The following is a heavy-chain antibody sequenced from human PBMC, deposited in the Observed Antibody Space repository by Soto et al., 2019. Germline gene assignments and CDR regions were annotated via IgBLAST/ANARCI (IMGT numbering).Heavy chain of an antibody. CDR3: ARAFGYSGTHYYSSYMDV. CDR2: IYHSGST. Sequence: QVQLQESGPGLVKPSGTLSLTCAVSSGSISSSNWWSWVRQTPGKGLEWIGEIYHSGSTNYNPSLKRRVTIPVDKSKNKFSLNLRSVTAADTAVYYCARAFGYSGTHYYSSYMDVWGKGTTVTVSS. CDR1: SGSISSSNW. D-gene: IGHD5-12*01. V-gene: IGHV4-4*02. J-gene: IGHJ6*03.